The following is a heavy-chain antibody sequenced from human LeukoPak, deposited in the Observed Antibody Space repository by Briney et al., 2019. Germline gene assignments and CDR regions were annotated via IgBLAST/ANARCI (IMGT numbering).Heavy chain of an antibody. D-gene: IGHD3-9*01. J-gene: IGHJ4*02. CDR3: AKDPGYDILTGYFDY. CDR2: IRYDGNNK. CDR1: GFTFSSYG. Sequence: GGSLRLSCAASGFTFSSYGMHWVRQAPGKGLEWVAFIRYDGNNKYSADSVKGRFTISRDNSKNTLYLQMNSLRAEDTAFYYCAKDPGYDILTGYFDYWDQGTLVTVCS. V-gene: IGHV3-30*02.